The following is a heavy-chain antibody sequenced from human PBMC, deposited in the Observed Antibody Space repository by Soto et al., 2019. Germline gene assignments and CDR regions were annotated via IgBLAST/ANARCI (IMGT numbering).Heavy chain of an antibody. CDR3: ARADGGDYYFDY. CDR1: GFTFSSYS. J-gene: IGHJ4*02. Sequence: EVPLVESGGGLVKPGGSLRLSCAASGFTFSSYSMNWVRQAPGKGLEWVSSISSSSSYIYYADSVKGRFTISRDNAKNSLYLQMNSLRAEDTAVYYCARADGGDYYFDYWGQGTLVTVSS. D-gene: IGHD2-21*02. CDR2: ISSSSSYI. V-gene: IGHV3-21*01.